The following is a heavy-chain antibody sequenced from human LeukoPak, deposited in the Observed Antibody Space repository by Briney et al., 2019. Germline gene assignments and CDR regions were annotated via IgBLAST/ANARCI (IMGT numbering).Heavy chain of an antibody. CDR1: GGSISSSSYY. V-gene: IGHV4-39*07. Sequence: SETLSLTCTVSGGSISSSSYYWGWIRQPPGKGLEWIGSIYYSGSTYYNPSLKSRVTISVGTSKNQFSLKLSSVTATDTAVYYCARVGQYDDFWSGYYLNFWYFDLWGRGTLVTVSS. CDR3: ARVGQYDDFWSGYYLNFWYFDL. D-gene: IGHD3-3*01. CDR2: IYYSGST. J-gene: IGHJ2*01.